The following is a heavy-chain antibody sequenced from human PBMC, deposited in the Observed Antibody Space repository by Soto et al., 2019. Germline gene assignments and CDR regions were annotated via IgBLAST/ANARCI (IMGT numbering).Heavy chain of an antibody. V-gene: IGHV1-2*04. D-gene: IGHD2-21*02. CDR2: INPNSGGT. CDR1: GYTFTGYY. CDR3: ARNIVVVTATENYYGMDG. J-gene: IGHJ6*02. Sequence: QVQLVQSGAEVKKPGASVKVSCKASGYTFTGYYMHWVRQAPGQGLEWMGWINPNSGGTNYAQKFQGWVTMTRDTSISTAYMELSRLRSDDTAVYYCARNIVVVTATENYYGMDGWGQGTTVTVSS.